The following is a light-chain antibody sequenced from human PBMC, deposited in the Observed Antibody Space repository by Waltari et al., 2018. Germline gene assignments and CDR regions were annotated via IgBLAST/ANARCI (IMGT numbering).Light chain of an antibody. CDR2: EDT. Sequence: YELTQPPSVSVSPGQTARITCSGHELPRKYAYWFQQKSGQAPRLVMYEDTKRPSGIPERFSGSSSGTVATLTISGAQVDDEADYYCYSSDSTGRRVFGGGTTVVVL. CDR3: YSSDSTGRRV. CDR1: ELPRKY. J-gene: IGLJ1*01. V-gene: IGLV3-10*01.